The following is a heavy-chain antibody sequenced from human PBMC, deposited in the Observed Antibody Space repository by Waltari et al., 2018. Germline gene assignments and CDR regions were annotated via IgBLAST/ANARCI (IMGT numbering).Heavy chain of an antibody. V-gene: IGHV4-34*01. CDR2: INHSGST. Sequence: QVQLQQSGAGLLKPSETLSLTCAVYGGSFSGYYWSWIRQPPGKGLEWIGEINHSGSTNYNPSLKSRVTISVDTSKNQFSLKLSSVTAADTAVYYCARTRPAAGVWALRALDYWGQGTLVTVSS. CDR3: ARTRPAAGVWALRALDY. CDR1: GGSFSGYY. D-gene: IGHD1-26*01. J-gene: IGHJ4*02.